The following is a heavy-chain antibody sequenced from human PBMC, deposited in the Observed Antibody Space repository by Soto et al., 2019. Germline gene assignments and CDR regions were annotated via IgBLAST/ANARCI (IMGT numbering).Heavy chain of an antibody. V-gene: IGHV3-48*02. Sequence: EVQLVESGGGLVQPGGSLRLSCAASGFTFSNCGMNWVRQTPGKGLEWVSYISDSGATKHYADSVKGRFTISRDNGKDSLYLHMNSLRDEDTAVYLCARCSRNSCYSYGVDVRGQGATVTVSS. CDR1: GFTFSNCG. CDR3: ARCSRNSCYSYGVDV. J-gene: IGHJ6*02. CDR2: ISDSGATK. D-gene: IGHD2-15*01.